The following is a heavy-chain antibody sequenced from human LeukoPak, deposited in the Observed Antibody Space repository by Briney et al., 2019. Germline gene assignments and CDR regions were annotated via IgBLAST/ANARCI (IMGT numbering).Heavy chain of an antibody. CDR3: AREGVITGTTIDYAFDI. CDR2: INPNSGGT. CDR1: GYTFTGYY. Sequence: GASVKVSCKASGYTFTGYYMHWVRQAPGQGLEWMGRINPNSGGTNYAQKFQGRVTMTRDTSISTAYMELSSVTAADTAVYYCAREGVITGTTIDYAFDIWGQGTMVTVSS. D-gene: IGHD1-7*01. V-gene: IGHV1-2*06. J-gene: IGHJ3*02.